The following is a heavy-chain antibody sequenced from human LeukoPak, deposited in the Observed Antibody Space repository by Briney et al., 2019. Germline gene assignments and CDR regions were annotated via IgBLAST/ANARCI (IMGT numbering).Heavy chain of an antibody. CDR1: GFFFDDYG. Sequence: PGGSLRLSCAASGFFFDDYGMHWVRQVPGKGLEWVSGISWQSNTRKYADSVRGRFTISRDNAKNSLYLQMNSQKLEDTALYYCVKDRDFWSGLDVWGQGTMVTVS. V-gene: IGHV3-9*01. D-gene: IGHD3-3*01. J-gene: IGHJ6*02. CDR2: ISWQSNTR. CDR3: VKDRDFWSGLDV.